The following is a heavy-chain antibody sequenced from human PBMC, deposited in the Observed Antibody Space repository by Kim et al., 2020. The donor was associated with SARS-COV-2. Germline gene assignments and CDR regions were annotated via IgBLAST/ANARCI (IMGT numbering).Heavy chain of an antibody. D-gene: IGHD2-15*01. Sequence: YSPSFQGQVTISADKSISTAYLQWGSLKASDTAMYYCASGVAATSGNFDYWGQGTLVTVSS. J-gene: IGHJ4*02. CDR3: ASGVAATSGNFDY. V-gene: IGHV5-51*01.